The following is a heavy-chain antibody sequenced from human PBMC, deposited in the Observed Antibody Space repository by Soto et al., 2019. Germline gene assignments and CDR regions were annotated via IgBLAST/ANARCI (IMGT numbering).Heavy chain of an antibody. CDR3: ARDRYDFWSGSDHYGLDV. CDR1: GFTFSDYY. J-gene: IGHJ6*02. V-gene: IGHV3-11*01. D-gene: IGHD3-3*01. Sequence: PGGSLRLSCAASGFTFSDYYMTWIRQAPGKGLEWVSYISSSGGLIYYADSVKGRFTISRDNARNSLYLQMRSLRAEDSAVYYCARDRYDFWSGSDHYGLDVWGQGTTVT. CDR2: ISSSGGLI.